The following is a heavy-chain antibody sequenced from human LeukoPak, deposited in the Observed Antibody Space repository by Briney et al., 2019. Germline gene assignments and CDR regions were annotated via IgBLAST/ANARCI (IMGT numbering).Heavy chain of an antibody. CDR2: FWNDGSST. J-gene: IGHJ3*01. V-gene: IGHV3-33*01. CDR3: VRDAGGPYEGDAFAF. CDR1: GFTFSNFG. D-gene: IGHD3-16*01. Sequence: GGSLRLSCAASGFTFSNFGIHWVRQVPGKGLEWVAVFWNDGSSTDYADSVKGRFTISRDNSKNTLYLQMDSLRAEDTALYYCVRDAGGPYEGDAFAFWGQGTLVTVSS.